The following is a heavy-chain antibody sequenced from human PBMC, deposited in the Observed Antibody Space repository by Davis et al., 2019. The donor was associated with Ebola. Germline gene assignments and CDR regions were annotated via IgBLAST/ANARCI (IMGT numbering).Heavy chain of an antibody. CDR3: ARQTYNWNDDFDY. Sequence: GESLKISCKGSGYSFTSYWIGWVRQMPGKGLEWMGIIYPGDSDTRYSPSFQGQVTISADKSISTAYLQWSSLKASDTATYYCARQTYNWNDDFDYWGQGTLVTVSS. J-gene: IGHJ4*02. CDR1: GYSFTSYW. V-gene: IGHV5-51*01. D-gene: IGHD1-20*01. CDR2: IYPGDSDT.